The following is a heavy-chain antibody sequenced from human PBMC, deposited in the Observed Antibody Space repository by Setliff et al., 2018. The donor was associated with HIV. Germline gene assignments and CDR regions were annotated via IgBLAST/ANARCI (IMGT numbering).Heavy chain of an antibody. V-gene: IGHV1-18*01. CDR3: AREARYQDRYYYYMDV. CDR2: ISAYNGST. Sequence: GASVKVSCKASGYTFTSYGISWVRQAPGQGLEWMGWISAYNGSTTYAQKFQGRVTMTRDTSASTVYMELSSLRSEDTAVYYCAREARYQDRYYYYMDVWGKGTTVTVSS. J-gene: IGHJ6*03. D-gene: IGHD1-20*01. CDR1: GYTFTSYG.